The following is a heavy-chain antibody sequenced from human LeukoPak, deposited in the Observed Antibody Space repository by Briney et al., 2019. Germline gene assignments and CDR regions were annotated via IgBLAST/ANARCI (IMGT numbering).Heavy chain of an antibody. D-gene: IGHD1-26*01. CDR2: IYYSGST. J-gene: IGHJ4*02. Sequence: ASETLSLTCTVSGGSISSGSYYWSWIRQPAGKGLEWIGYIYYSGSTNYNPSLKSRVTISVDTSKNRFSLKLSSVTAADTAVYYCARGFYSGSYWDYWGQGTLVTVSS. V-gene: IGHV4-61*10. CDR1: GGSISSGSYY. CDR3: ARGFYSGSYWDY.